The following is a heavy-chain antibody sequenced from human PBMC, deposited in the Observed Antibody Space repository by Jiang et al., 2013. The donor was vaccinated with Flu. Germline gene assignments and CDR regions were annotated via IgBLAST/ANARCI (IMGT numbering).Heavy chain of an antibody. V-gene: IGHV3-23*01. CDR3: AKPSAPSLYQPHYYYGMDV. J-gene: IGHJ6*02. CDR1: GFTFSSYA. D-gene: IGHD2-2*01. Sequence: VQLLESGGGLVQPGGSLRLSCAASGFTFSSYAMSWVRQAPGKGLEWVSAISGSGGSTYYADSVKGRFTISRDNSKNTLYLQMNSLRAEDTAVYYCAKPSAPSLYQPHYYYGMDVWGQGTTVTVSS. CDR2: ISGSGGST.